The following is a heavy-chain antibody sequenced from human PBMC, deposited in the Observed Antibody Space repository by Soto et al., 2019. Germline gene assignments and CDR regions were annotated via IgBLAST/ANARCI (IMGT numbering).Heavy chain of an antibody. CDR3: ARNDGSGSYGDIHHYGMDV. CDR1: GFTLIGYG. Sequence: GSLRLSCAPSGFTLIGYGMHWVRQAPGKGLEWVSIMWSYGSNKFYADSVKGRFTISRDVSKNTLFLQMNSLRAEDTAVYYCARNDGSGSYGDIHHYGMDVWGHGTTVTVSS. J-gene: IGHJ6*02. CDR2: MWSYGSNK. V-gene: IGHV3-33*01. D-gene: IGHD3-10*01.